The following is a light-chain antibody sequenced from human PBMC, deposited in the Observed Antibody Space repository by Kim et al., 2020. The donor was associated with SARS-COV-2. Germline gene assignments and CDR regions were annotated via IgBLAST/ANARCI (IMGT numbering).Light chain of an antibody. CDR1: QSINSY. Sequence: PALSTGERATLSFRASQSINSYVAWYQQKPGQAPRLLIYDASNRATGIPARFSGSGSGTDFTLTISSLAPEDFAIYYCQQRSNWGTFGGGTKVEI. V-gene: IGKV3-11*01. CDR2: DAS. CDR3: QQRSNWGT. J-gene: IGKJ4*01.